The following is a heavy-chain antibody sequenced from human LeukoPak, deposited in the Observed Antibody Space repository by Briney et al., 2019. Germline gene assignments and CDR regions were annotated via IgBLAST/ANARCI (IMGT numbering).Heavy chain of an antibody. CDR2: IYYSGST. Sequence: SETLSLTCTVSGGSIIRSTYYWSWIRQPPGKGPEWIGSIYYSGSTYYNPSLESRVTISVDTSKNDFSLKLSSVTAADTAVYYGARRQNTDSSDVKGAFDIWGQGTMVTVSS. CDR3: ARRQNTDSSDVKGAFDI. D-gene: IGHD3-22*01. CDR1: GGSIIRSTYY. V-gene: IGHV4-39*02. J-gene: IGHJ3*02.